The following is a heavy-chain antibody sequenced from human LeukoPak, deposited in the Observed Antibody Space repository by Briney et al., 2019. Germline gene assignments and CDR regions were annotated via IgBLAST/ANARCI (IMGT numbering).Heavy chain of an antibody. J-gene: IGHJ4*02. D-gene: IGHD3-10*01. V-gene: IGHV3-48*03. CDR3: ARDSGITLLRGVIDY. CDR1: GFTFTNYE. Sequence: PGGSLRLSCAASGFTFTNYEMTWVRQAPGKGLEWVSYISSSGSTRYYADSVKGRFTISRDNAKNSLYLQINSLRAEDTALYYCARDSGITLLRGVIDYWGQGTLVTVSS. CDR2: ISSSGSTR.